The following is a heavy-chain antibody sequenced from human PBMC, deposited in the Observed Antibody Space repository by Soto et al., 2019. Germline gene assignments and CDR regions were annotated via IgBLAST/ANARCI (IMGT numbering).Heavy chain of an antibody. CDR1: GYSISSGYY. CDR3: ARELLFYDSDGFSWDDAFDI. D-gene: IGHD3-22*01. J-gene: IGHJ3*02. V-gene: IGHV4-38-2*02. CDR2: IYQSGST. Sequence: PSETLSLTCAVSGYSISSGYYWGWIRQPPGKGLEWIGFIYQSGSTYYNPSLKSRVTMSLDRPKNQFSLKLSSVTAADTAVYYCARELLFYDSDGFSWDDAFDIWGQGTMVTVSS.